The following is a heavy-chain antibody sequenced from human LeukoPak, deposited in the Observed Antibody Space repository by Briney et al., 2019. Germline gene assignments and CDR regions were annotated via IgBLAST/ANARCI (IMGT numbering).Heavy chain of an antibody. CDR2: ISYDGSNK. CDR1: GFTFSSYA. Sequence: GGSLRLSCAASGFTFSSYAMHWVRQAPGKGLEWVAVISYDGSNKYYADSVKGRFTISRDNSKNTLYLQMNSLRAEDTAVYYCAKSRVTGTGGSLNSWGQGSLVTVS. V-gene: IGHV3-30-3*02. J-gene: IGHJ4*02. D-gene: IGHD1-20*01. CDR3: AKSRVTGTGGSLNS.